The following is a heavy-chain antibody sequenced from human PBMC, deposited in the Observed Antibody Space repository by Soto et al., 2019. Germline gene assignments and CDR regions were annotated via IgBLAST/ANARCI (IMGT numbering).Heavy chain of an antibody. CDR1: GYTFTRYD. CDR2: MNPNSGNT. V-gene: IGHV1-8*01. J-gene: IGHJ6*03. Sequence: QVQLVQSGAEVKKPGASVKVSCKASGYTFTRYDINWVRQATGQGLEWMGWMNPNSGNTGYAQKFQGRVTMTRNTPLSTAHMELSSLRCEDTAVFYCARGARRRAAVRVYYYYYMDVWGKGTTVTVSS. D-gene: IGHD6-13*01. CDR3: ARGARRRAAVRVYYYYYMDV.